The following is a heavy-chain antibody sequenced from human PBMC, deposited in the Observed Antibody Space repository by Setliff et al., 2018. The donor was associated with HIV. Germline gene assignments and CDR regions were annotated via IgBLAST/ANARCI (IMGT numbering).Heavy chain of an antibody. CDR1: GDSISSGSYF. V-gene: IGHV4-39*02. CDR2: IYYTGFA. J-gene: IGHJ4*02. Sequence: KTSETLSLTCSVSGDSISSGSYFWGWIRQTPGKGLEWIGNIYYTGFAYYNPSLKSRVTISLDTSKTHFFLNLTSVTDADTAVYFCTREGRGDPAMATTRIDYWGRGKLVTAPQ. CDR3: TREGRGDPAMATTRIDY. D-gene: IGHD1-1*01.